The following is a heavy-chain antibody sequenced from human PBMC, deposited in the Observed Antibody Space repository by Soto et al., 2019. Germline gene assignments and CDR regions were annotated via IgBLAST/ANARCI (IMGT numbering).Heavy chain of an antibody. J-gene: IGHJ4*02. V-gene: IGHV3-33*01. D-gene: IGHD2-15*01. Sequence: GGSLRLSGAASGFTFSSYGMHWVRQAPGKGLEWVTVIWYDGTNKYYADSVQGRFTISRDNSKNTLYLQMNSLRAEDTAVYYCARDARRYCSGGSCSSLDYWGQGTLVTVSS. CDR1: GFTFSSYG. CDR3: ARDARRYCSGGSCSSLDY. CDR2: IWYDGTNK.